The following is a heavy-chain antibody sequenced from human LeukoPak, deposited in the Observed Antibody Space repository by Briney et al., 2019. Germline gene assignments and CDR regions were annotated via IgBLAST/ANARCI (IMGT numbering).Heavy chain of an antibody. D-gene: IGHD6-19*01. CDR2: ISGSGGST. CDR1: GFTFSSYA. V-gene: IGHV3-23*01. J-gene: IGHJ4*02. Sequence: PGGSLRLSCAASGFTFSSYAMSWVRQAPGKGLEWVSAISGSGGSTYYADSVKGRFTISRDNSKNTLYLQMNSLRAEDTAVYYCAKDRGSGSGWYPFFDYWGQGTLVTVSS. CDR3: AKDRGSGSGWYPFFDY.